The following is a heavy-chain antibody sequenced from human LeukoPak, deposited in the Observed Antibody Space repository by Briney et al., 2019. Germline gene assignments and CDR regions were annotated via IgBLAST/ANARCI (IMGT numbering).Heavy chain of an antibody. V-gene: IGHV1-2*02. J-gene: IGHJ3*01. D-gene: IGHD2-8*01. CDR1: RYTFTGYY. CDR3: ARELESMRLVRLRRWACEF. CDR2: INPNSGGT. Sequence: GSSVKDSCKASRYTFTGYYMHWVRQAPAQGLEWMGWINPNSGGTNYAQRFRGGVTMTRDTSISTPYMSLNRLRSNDTAVYYCARELESMRLVRLRRWACEFWGQGTMVTVS.